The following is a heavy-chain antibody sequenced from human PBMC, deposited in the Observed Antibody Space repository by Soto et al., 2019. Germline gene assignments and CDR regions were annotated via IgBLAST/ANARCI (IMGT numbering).Heavy chain of an antibody. D-gene: IGHD3-22*01. CDR3: AKVGGYYDSSGYYNYFDY. CDR1: GFTFNSYG. Sequence: GGSLRLSCAASGFTFNSYGMHWVRQAPGKGLEWVAVISYDGSNKYYADSVKGRFTISRDNSKNTLYLQMNSLRAEDTAVYYCAKVGGYYDSSGYYNYFDYWGQGTLVTVSS. CDR2: ISYDGSNK. V-gene: IGHV3-30*18. J-gene: IGHJ4*02.